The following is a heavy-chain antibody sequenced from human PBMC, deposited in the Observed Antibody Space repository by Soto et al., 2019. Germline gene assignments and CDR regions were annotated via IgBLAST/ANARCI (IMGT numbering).Heavy chain of an antibody. CDR2: INHSGST. CDR1: GGSFSGYY. J-gene: IGHJ6*02. V-gene: IGHV4-34*01. CDR3: ARSKALRYTSSWHLPYYYYGMDV. Sequence: SLTCAVYGGSFSGYYWSWIRQPPGKGLEWIGEINHSGSTNYNPSLKSRVTISVDTSKNQFSLKLSSVTAADTAVYYCARSKALRYTSSWHLPYYYYGMDVWGQGTPVTVSS. D-gene: IGHD6-13*01.